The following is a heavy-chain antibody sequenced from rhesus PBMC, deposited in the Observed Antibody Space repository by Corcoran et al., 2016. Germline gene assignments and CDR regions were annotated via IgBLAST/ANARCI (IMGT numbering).Heavy chain of an antibody. CDR1: GFSISTSGMG. Sequence: QVTLKESGPALVKPTQTLTLTCTFSGFSISTSGMGVGWIRQPPGKALEWLAIIYWDDEKYYRTSRKSRLTISKDTTKNQVVLTMTNMDPVDTATYYCARSRYSGSYLYYFDYWGQGVLVTVSS. D-gene: IGHD3-16*01. V-gene: IGHV2S1*01. CDR2: IYWDDEK. J-gene: IGHJ4*01. CDR3: ARSRYSGSYLYYFDY.